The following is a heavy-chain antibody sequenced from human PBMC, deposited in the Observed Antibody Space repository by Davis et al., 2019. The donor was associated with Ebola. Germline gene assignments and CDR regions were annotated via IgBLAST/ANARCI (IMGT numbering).Heavy chain of an antibody. J-gene: IGHJ4*02. Sequence: PGGSLRLSCAASGFTVSSNYMSWVRQAPGKGLEWVSVIYSGGSTYYADSVKGRFTISRDNSKNTLYLQMNSLRAEDTAVYYCAMRMTTVTTSDYWGQGTLVTVSS. V-gene: IGHV3-53*01. CDR2: IYSGGST. CDR1: GFTVSSNY. D-gene: IGHD4-17*01. CDR3: AMRMTTVTTSDY.